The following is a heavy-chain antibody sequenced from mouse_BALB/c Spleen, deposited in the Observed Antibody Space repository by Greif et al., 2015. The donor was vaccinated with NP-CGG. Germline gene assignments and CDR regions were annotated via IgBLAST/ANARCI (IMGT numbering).Heavy chain of an antibody. V-gene: IGHV1-7*01. D-gene: IGHD2-4*01. CDR1: GYTFTSYW. J-gene: IGHJ1*01. CDR3: ARDYDYWYFDV. Sequence: QVQLQQSGAELAKPGASVKMSCKASGYTFTSYWMHWVKQRPGQGLEWIGYINPSTGYTEYNQKFKDKATLTADKSSSTAYMQLSSLTSEDSAVYYCARDYDYWYFDVWGAGTPVTVSS. CDR2: INPSTGYT.